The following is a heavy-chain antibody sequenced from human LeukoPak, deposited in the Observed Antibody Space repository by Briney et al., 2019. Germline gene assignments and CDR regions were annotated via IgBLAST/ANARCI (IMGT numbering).Heavy chain of an antibody. V-gene: IGHV4-34*01. D-gene: IGHD6-6*01. CDR1: GGSFSGYY. J-gene: IGHJ4*02. CDR2: INHSGST. Sequence: SETLSLTCAVYGGSFSGYYWSWIRQPPGKGLEWIGEINHSGSTNYNPSLKSRVTISVDTSKNQFSLKLSSVTAADTAVYYCARRIEYSSPTFDYWGQGTLVTVSS. CDR3: ARRIEYSSPTFDY.